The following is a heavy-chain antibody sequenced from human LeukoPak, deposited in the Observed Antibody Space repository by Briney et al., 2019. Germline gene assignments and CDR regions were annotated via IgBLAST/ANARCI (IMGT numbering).Heavy chain of an antibody. Sequence: AASVKVSCNASGYTLSDNHLYWVRQAPGQGREWMGWIAPNTGVTNFAQNFQGRLTMTTDTSISTAYMELSRLTSDDTTVYYCARELGINAFDVWGQGTLVTVSS. V-gene: IGHV1-2*02. J-gene: IGHJ3*01. CDR3: ARELGINAFDV. D-gene: IGHD1-26*01. CDR1: GYTLSDNH. CDR2: IAPNTGVT.